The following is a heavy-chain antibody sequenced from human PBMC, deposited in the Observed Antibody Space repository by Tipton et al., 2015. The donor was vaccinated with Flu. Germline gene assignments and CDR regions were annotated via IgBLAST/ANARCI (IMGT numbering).Heavy chain of an antibody. V-gene: IGHV1-69*18. CDR2: IIPIFGTA. J-gene: IGHJ4*02. Sequence: QLVQSGAEVKKPGSSEKVSCKASGGTFGSYAASCVRQAPGQGLEWMGRIIPIFGTANYAQKIQGRVTITSDESTSTAYMELSSLSTADTAVYYCARPPGRGSYYVRLYYWGQGTLVTVSS. CDR1: GGTFGSYA. D-gene: IGHD1-26*01. CDR3: ARPPGRGSYYVRLYY.